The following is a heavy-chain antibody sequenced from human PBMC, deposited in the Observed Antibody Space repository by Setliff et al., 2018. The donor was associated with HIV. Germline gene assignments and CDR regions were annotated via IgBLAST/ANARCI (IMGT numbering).Heavy chain of an antibody. V-gene: IGHV3-48*04. CDR2: ISSSSSTI. CDR1: GFTFSDYA. Sequence: GGSLRLSCVASGFTFSDYAVNWVRQPPGKGLEWVSYISSSSSTIYYADSVKGRFTISRDNAKNSLYLQMNSLRAEDTAVYYCARWRTTGTGYYYYGMDVWGQGTTVTVSS. J-gene: IGHJ6*02. CDR3: ARWRTTGTGYYYYGMDV. D-gene: IGHD1-1*01.